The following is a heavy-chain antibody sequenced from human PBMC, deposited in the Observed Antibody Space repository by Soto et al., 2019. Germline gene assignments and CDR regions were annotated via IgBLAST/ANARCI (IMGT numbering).Heavy chain of an antibody. CDR2: IYYSGST. V-gene: IGHV4-31*03. D-gene: IGHD2-15*01. J-gene: IGHJ4*02. CDR3: ARTKSNCSGGSCYASTFDY. Sequence: SGTPFPPRTFFCGSLNSGGFFLRRVRPHPGEGLEWIGYIYYSGSTYYNPSLKSRVTISVDTSKNQFSLKLSSVTAADTAVYYCARTKSNCSGGSCYASTFDYWGQGTLVTVSS. CDR1: CGSLNSGGFF.